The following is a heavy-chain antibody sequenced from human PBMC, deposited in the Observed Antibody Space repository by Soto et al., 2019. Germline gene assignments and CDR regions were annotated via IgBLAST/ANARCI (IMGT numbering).Heavy chain of an antibody. CDR1: GGSFSGYY. V-gene: IGHV4-34*01. CDR2: INHSGST. CDR3: ARSGYSSGRLYYFDY. Sequence: ASETLSLTCAVYGGSFSGYYWSWIRQPPGKGLEWIGEINHSGSTNYNPSLKSRVTISVDTSKNQFSLKLSSVTAADTAVYYCARSGYSSGRLYYFDYWGQGTLVTVSS. J-gene: IGHJ4*02. D-gene: IGHD6-19*01.